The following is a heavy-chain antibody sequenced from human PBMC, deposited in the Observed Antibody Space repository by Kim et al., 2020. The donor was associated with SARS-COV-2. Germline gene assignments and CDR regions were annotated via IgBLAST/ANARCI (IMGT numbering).Heavy chain of an antibody. D-gene: IGHD1-26*01. Sequence: GGSLRLSCAASGFTFSNAWMSWVRQAPGKGPEWAGRIKSKTDGGTTDYAAPVKGRFTIPRDDSKNTLYLQMNSLKTEDTAVYYCTTGGGGSYSADYWGQGTLVTVSS. J-gene: IGHJ4*02. CDR3: TTGGGGSYSADY. CDR2: IKSKTDGGTT. CDR1: GFTFSNAW. V-gene: IGHV3-15*01.